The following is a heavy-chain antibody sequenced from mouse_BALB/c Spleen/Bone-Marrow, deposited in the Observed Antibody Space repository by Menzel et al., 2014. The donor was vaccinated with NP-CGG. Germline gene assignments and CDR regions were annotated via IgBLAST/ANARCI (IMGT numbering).Heavy chain of an antibody. CDR3: ARKKYGNYAMDY. Sequence: VQLQQSGPGLVAPSQSLSITCTVSGFSLTSYDVHWVRQPPGKGLEWLVVIWSDGSATYNPVLKSRLSFSKDNSKSQVFFKINSLQTDDTAMYYCARKKYGNYAMDYWGQGASVTVSS. J-gene: IGHJ4*01. D-gene: IGHD2-10*02. V-gene: IGHV2-6*03. CDR2: IWSDGSA. CDR1: GFSLTSYD.